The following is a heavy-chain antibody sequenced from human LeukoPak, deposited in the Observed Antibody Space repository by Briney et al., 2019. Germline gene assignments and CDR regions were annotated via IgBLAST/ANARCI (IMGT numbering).Heavy chain of an antibody. CDR1: DYSISSGDY. J-gene: IGHJ4*02. V-gene: IGHV4-38-2*01. CDR3: ARNDSSGYFDY. CDR2: VYHSVSN. Sequence: KPSETLSLTCAVSDYSISSGDYWGWIRPTPGKALEWIGSVYHSVSNHYSPSLKSRVTISVDTSKNQFSLKLSSVTAADTAVYYCARNDSSGYFDYWGQGTLVTVSS. D-gene: IGHD3-22*01.